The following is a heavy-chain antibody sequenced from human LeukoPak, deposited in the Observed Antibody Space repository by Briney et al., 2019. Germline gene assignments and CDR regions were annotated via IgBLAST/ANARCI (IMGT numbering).Heavy chain of an antibody. J-gene: IGHJ5*02. Sequence: ASVKVSCKASGYTFTGYYMHWVRRAPGQGLEWMGWINPNSGGTNYAQKFQGRVTMTRDTSISTAYMELSRLRSDDTAVYYCAREPRRGHWFDPWGQGTLVTVSS. V-gene: IGHV1-2*02. CDR1: GYTFTGYY. CDR2: INPNSGGT. CDR3: AREPRRGHWFDP.